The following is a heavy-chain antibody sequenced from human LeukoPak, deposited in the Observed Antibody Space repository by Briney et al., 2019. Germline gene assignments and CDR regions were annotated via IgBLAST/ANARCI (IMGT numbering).Heavy chain of an antibody. V-gene: IGHV1-2*02. CDR2: INPNSGGT. CDR3: AREQGVFSIAAAGTASH. CDR1: GYTFTGCY. Sequence: ASVKVSCKASGYTFTGCYMHWVRQAPGQGLEWMGWINPNSGGTNYAQKFQGRVTMTRDTSISTAYMELSRLRSDDTAVYYCAREQGVFSIAAAGTASHWGQGTLVTVSS. D-gene: IGHD6-13*01. J-gene: IGHJ4*02.